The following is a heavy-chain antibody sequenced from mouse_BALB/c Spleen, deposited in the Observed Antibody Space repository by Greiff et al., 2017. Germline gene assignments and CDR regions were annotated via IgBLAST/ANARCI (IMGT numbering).Heavy chain of an antibody. Sequence: VQLQQSGAELVRPGALVKLSCKASGFNIKDYYMHWVKQRPEQGLEWIGWIDPENGNTIYDPKFQGKASITADTSSNTAYLQLSSLTSEDTAVYYCASSLYWYLDVWGAGTTVTVSS. CDR2: IDPENGNT. V-gene: IGHV14-1*02. J-gene: IGHJ1*01. CDR1: GFNIKDYY. CDR3: ASSLYWYLDV. D-gene: IGHD6-1*01.